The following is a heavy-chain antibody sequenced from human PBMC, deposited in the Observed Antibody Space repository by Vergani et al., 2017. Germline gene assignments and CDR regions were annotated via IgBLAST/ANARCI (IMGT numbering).Heavy chain of an antibody. D-gene: IGHD6-13*01. CDR2: IRHDGSEK. J-gene: IGHJ6*04. CDR3: AGGTTQLVQDKYFSYRDV. CDR1: GFTFSSYW. Sequence: EVQLVESGGGLVQPGGSLRLSCAASGFTFSSYWMSWVRQAPGKGLEWVAYIRHDGSEKYYVDSVKGRFTISRDTAKNSLYLQMNSLRAGDTAAYYCAGGTTQLVQDKYFSYRDVWGGGTSVTVSS. V-gene: IGHV3-7*02.